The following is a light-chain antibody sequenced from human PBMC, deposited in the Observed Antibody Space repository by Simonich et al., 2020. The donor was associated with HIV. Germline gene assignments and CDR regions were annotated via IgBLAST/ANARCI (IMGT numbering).Light chain of an antibody. CDR2: DVS. CDR1: SSDVGGYNF. V-gene: IGLV2-14*03. J-gene: IGLJ3*02. CDR3: STYTASSTWV. Sequence: QSALTQPASVSGSPGQSITISCPGTSSDVGGYNFVSWYQHHPGKAPKLMIHDVSQRPSGVSNRFSGSKSGNTASLTISGLQAEDEADYYCSTYTASSTWVFGGGTKLTVL.